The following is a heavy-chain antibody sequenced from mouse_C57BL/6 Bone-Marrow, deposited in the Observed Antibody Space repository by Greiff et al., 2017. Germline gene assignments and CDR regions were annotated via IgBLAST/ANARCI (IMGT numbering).Heavy chain of an antibody. J-gene: IGHJ2*01. CDR3: ARVDY. CDR1: GFTFSDDG. V-gene: IGHV5-17*01. Sequence: EVKLQESGGGLVKPGGSLKLSCAASGFTFSDDGMHWVRQAPEKGLEWVAYISSGSSTIYYADTVKGRFTISRDNAKNTLFLQMTSLRSEDTAMYYCARVDYWGQGTTLTVSS. CDR2: ISSGSSTI.